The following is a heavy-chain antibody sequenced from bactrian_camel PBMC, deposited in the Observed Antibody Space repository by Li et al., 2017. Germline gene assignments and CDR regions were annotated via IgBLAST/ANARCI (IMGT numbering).Heavy chain of an antibody. CDR1: GDTASNIH. J-gene: IGHJ4*01. CDR3: VAEPWCWIFNGRLREDFKY. Sequence: DVQLVESGGGLVQPGGSLTLSCVASGDTASNIHMGWFRQAPGKEPEGIASILTRGGSTYYAAFVRGRFTISQDNAKNTVYLQMNNLKPEDTAKYYCVAEPWCWIFNGRLREDFKYWAQGTQVTVS. CDR2: ILTRGGST. V-gene: IGHV3S40*01. D-gene: IGHD1*01.